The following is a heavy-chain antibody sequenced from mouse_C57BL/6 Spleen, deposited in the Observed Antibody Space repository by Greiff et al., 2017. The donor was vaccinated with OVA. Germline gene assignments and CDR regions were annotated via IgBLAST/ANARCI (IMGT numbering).Heavy chain of an antibody. Sequence: QVQLQQPGTELVKPGASVKLSCKASGYTFTSYWMHWVKQRPGQGLEWIGNINPSNGGTNYNEKFKSKATLTVDKSSSTAYMQLSSLTSEDSAVYYCASGRYDYGGSYAMDYWGQGTLVTVSS. CDR3: ASGRYDYGGSYAMDY. CDR2: INPSNGGT. V-gene: IGHV1-53*01. J-gene: IGHJ4*01. CDR1: GYTFTSYW. D-gene: IGHD2-4*01.